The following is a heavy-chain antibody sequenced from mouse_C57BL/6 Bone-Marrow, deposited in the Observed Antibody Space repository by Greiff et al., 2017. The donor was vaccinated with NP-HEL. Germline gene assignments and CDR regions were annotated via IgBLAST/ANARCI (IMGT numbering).Heavy chain of an antibody. CDR1: GFTFSSYA. J-gene: IGHJ2*01. CDR3: ARGGGIYYYGSSPHFDY. V-gene: IGHV5-4*01. Sequence: EVQRVESGGGLVKPGGSLKLSCAASGFTFSSYAMSWVRQTPEKRLEWVATISDGGSYTYYPDNVKGRFTISRDNAKNNLYLQMSHLKSEDTAMYYCARGGGIYYYGSSPHFDYWGQGTTLTVSS. CDR2: ISDGGSYT. D-gene: IGHD1-1*01.